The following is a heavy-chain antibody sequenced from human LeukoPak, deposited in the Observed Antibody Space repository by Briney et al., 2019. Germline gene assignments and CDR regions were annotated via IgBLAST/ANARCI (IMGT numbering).Heavy chain of an antibody. CDR2: ISSSSSYI. J-gene: IGHJ4*02. CDR1: GFTFSSYS. Sequence: PGGSLRLSCAASGFTFSSYSMNWVRQAPGKGREGVSSISSSSSYIYYADSVKGRFTISRDNARHSLYLQMNSLRAEDTAVYYCARDHLEWLLYFDYWGQGTLVTVSS. D-gene: IGHD3-3*01. CDR3: ARDHLEWLLYFDY. V-gene: IGHV3-21*01.